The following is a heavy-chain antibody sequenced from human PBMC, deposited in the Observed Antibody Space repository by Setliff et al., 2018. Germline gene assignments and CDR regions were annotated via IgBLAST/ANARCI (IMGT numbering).Heavy chain of an antibody. Sequence: PGGSLRLSCAASGFTFSTYSINWVRQAPGKGLEWIAYISSGSNSIFHADSVMGRFTISRDNARNSLYLQMNRLSPEDTAVYYCAKSGGDHCCPLYHHYYMDVWGTGTTVTVSS. CDR1: GFTFSTYS. V-gene: IGHV3-48*01. CDR2: ISSGSNSI. CDR3: AKSGGDHCCPLYHHYYMDV. J-gene: IGHJ6*03. D-gene: IGHD2-21*02.